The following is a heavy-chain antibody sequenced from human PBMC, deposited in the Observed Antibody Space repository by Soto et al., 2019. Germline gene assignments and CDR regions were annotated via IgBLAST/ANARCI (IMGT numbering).Heavy chain of an antibody. CDR3: AREGDSHAFRGFDL. CDR1: GFTFSHYI. V-gene: IGHV3-30*03. J-gene: IGHJ5*02. CDR2: IRDDGKKT. Sequence: VQLVESGGGVVQPGTSLRLSCAASGFTFSHYIYHWVRQAPGKGLQWVAVIRDDGKKTNYATSVRGRFTVSRDMSKSTIFLQMINLRIDDSAIYSCAREGDSHAFRGFDLWGQGTPVTVSS. D-gene: IGHD5-18*01.